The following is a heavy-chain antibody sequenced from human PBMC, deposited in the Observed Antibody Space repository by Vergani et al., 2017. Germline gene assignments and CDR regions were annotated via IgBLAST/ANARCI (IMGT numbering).Heavy chain of an antibody. J-gene: IGHJ6*02. D-gene: IGHD3-10*01. Sequence: QVQLQQWGAGLLQPSETLSLTCAVSGGSFSGYSWSWLRQPPGKGLEWIGEINHSGSTNYNPSLKSRVTISVDTSKNQFSLKLSSVTAADTAVYYCARGLPWFGFYYYYYGMDVWGQGTTVTVSS. V-gene: IGHV4-34*01. CDR1: GGSFSGYS. CDR3: ARGLPWFGFYYYYYGMDV. CDR2: INHSGST.